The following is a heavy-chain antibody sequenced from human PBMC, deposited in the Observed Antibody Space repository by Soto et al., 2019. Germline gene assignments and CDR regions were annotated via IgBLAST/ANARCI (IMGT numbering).Heavy chain of an antibody. D-gene: IGHD3-10*01. V-gene: IGHV1-18*04. CDR3: ARVLMRYYGSGSSYYFDY. CDR1: GYTFTSYG. CDR2: ISAYNGNT. J-gene: IGHJ4*02. Sequence: ASVKVSCKASGYTFTSYGISWVRQAPGQGLEWMGWISAYNGNTNYAQKLQGRVTMTTDTSTSTAYMELRSLRSDDTAVYYCARVLMRYYGSGSSYYFDYWGQGTLVTVS.